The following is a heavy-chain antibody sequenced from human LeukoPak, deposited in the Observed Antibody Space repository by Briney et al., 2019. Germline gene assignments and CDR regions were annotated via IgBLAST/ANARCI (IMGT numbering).Heavy chain of an antibody. D-gene: IGHD3-16*02. V-gene: IGHV1-2*02. CDR1: GYTFTGYY. Sequence: ASVKVSCKASGYTFTGYYMHWVRQALGQGLEWMGWINPNSGGTNYAQKFQGRVTMTRDTSISTAYMELSRLRSDDTAVYYCARGVEELSQNWFDPWGQGTLVTVSS. CDR3: ARGVEELSQNWFDP. CDR2: INPNSGGT. J-gene: IGHJ5*02.